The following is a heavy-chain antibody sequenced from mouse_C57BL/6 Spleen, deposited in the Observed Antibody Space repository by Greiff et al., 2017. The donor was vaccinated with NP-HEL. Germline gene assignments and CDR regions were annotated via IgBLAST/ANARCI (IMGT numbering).Heavy chain of an antibody. D-gene: IGHD1-1*01. CDR3: ARGYGSSYFDY. CDR1: GYTFTSYW. Sequence: QVQLQQPGAELVRPGSSVTLSCKASGYTFTSYWMHWVKQRPIQGLEWIGNIDPSDSETHYNQKFKDKATLTVDKSSSTAYMQLSSLTSEDSAVYYCARGYGSSYFDYWGQGTTLTVSS. J-gene: IGHJ2*01. CDR2: IDPSDSET. V-gene: IGHV1-52*01.